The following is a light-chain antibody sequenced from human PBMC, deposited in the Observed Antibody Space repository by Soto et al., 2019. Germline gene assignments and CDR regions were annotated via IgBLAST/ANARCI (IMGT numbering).Light chain of an antibody. V-gene: IGKV3-11*01. J-gene: IGKJ4*01. CDR3: QQRSNWPLT. Sequence: EIVLTQSPATLSLSPGERATLSCRASQSVSSYLAWYQQKPGQAPRLLIYDASNRATGIPARFSGSGSGTDFTLTISSLELGDFAVYYCQQRSNWPLTFGGGTKVEIK. CDR2: DAS. CDR1: QSVSSY.